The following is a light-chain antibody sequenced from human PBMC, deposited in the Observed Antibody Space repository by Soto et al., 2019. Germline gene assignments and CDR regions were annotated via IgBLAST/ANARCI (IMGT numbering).Light chain of an antibody. J-gene: IGKJ4*01. CDR3: QQYGSSPLT. Sequence: EIVLTQSPGTLSLSPEERATLSCRASQSISSSYLAWYQQKPGQAPRLLIYGAFSRATGIPDRFSGSGSGTDFTLAINRVAPEDFAVYYCQQYGSSPLTFGGGTKVDIK. V-gene: IGKV3-20*01. CDR1: QSISSSY. CDR2: GAF.